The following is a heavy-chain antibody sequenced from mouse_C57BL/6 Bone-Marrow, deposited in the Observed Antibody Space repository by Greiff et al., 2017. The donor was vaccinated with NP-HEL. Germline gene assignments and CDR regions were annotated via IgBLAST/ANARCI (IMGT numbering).Heavy chain of an antibody. CDR1: GYTFTSYG. Sequence: EVQLVESGAELVRPGSSVKMSCKTSGYTFTSYGINWVKQRPGQGLEWIGYIYIGNGYTEYNEKFKGKATLTSDTSSSTAYMQLSSLTSEDSAIYFCAVYDYDVDYAMDYWGQGTSVTVSS. CDR2: IYIGNGYT. CDR3: AVYDYDVDYAMDY. J-gene: IGHJ4*01. V-gene: IGHV1-58*01. D-gene: IGHD2-4*01.